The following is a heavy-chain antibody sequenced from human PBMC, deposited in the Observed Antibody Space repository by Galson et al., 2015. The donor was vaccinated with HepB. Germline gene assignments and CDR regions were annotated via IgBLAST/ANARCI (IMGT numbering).Heavy chain of an antibody. Sequence: LSLTCTVSGGSISTYYWSWIRQPPGKGLEWIGSIYYSGSTNYNPSLKSRVTMSVDTSKNQFSLKLSSVTAADTAVYYCARGSPGGARKPIDYWGQGTLVTVSS. CDR1: GGSISTYY. D-gene: IGHD3-16*01. CDR3: ARGSPGGARKPIDY. V-gene: IGHV4-59*01. CDR2: IYYSGST. J-gene: IGHJ4*02.